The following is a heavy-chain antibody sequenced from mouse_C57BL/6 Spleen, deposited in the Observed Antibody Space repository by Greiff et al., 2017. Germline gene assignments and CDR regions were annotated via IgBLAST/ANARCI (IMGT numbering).Heavy chain of an antibody. CDR1: GFNIKDYY. D-gene: IGHD2-1*01. J-gene: IGHJ4*01. CDR2: IDPEDGVT. V-gene: IGHV14-2*01. Sequence: VQLQQSGAELVKPGASVKLSCTASGFNIKDYYMHWVKQRTEQGLEWIGRIDPEDGVTKYAPKFQGKATITADTSSNTAYLQLSSLTSEDTAVYYCARHYGNPYYAMDYWGQGTSVTVSS. CDR3: ARHYGNPYYAMDY.